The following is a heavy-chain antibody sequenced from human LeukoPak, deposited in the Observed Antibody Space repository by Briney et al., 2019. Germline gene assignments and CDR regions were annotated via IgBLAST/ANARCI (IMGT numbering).Heavy chain of an antibody. Sequence: PGGSLRLSCAASGFTFSSYGMHWVRQAPGKGLEWVAFIRYDGSNKYYADSVKGRFTISRDNSKNTLYLQMNSLRAEDTAVYYCARDWATMTGTFDYWGQGTLVTVSS. CDR3: ARDWATMTGTFDY. CDR2: IRYDGSNK. D-gene: IGHD1/OR15-1a*01. J-gene: IGHJ4*02. V-gene: IGHV3-30*02. CDR1: GFTFSSYG.